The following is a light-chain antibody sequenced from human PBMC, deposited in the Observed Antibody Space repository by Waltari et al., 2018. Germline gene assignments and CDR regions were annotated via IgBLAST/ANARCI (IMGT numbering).Light chain of an antibody. CDR3: QSYDSALRNVV. J-gene: IGLJ2*01. CDR1: TSHFGAGSD. Sequence: QSALTQPPSLSGAPGPRVSISCTGTTSHFGAGSDVPWYQQLPGAAPKLLIYDNSNRPSGVPDRFSGSKSGTSASLAITGLQADDEADYYCQSYDSALRNVVFGGGTKLTV. CDR2: DNS. V-gene: IGLV1-40*01.